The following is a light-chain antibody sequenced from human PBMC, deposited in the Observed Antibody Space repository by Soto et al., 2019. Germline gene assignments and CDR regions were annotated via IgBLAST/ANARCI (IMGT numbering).Light chain of an antibody. CDR1: SSDVGNYNL. V-gene: IGLV2-23*01. Sequence: QSALTQPASVSGSPGQSITISCTGTSSDVGNYNLVSWYQQHPAKAPKLMTYEDSKRPSGVSNRFSGSKSGNTAFLTISGLQAEDEADYYCCSYAGSNTFVFGTGTKLTVL. CDR2: EDS. CDR3: CSYAGSNTFV. J-gene: IGLJ1*01.